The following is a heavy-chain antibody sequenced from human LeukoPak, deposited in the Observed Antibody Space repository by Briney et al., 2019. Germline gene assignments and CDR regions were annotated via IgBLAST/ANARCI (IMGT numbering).Heavy chain of an antibody. CDR2: IIPIFGTA. V-gene: IGHV1-69*06. J-gene: IGHJ4*02. CDR1: GGTFSSYA. CDR3: ARDLVESSSSPNFDY. Sequence: SVKVSCKASGGTFSSYAISWVRQAPGQGLEWMGGIIPIFGTANYAQKFQGRVTITADKSTSTAYMELSSLRSEDTAVYYCARDLVESSSSPNFDYWGQRTLITVSS. D-gene: IGHD6-6*01.